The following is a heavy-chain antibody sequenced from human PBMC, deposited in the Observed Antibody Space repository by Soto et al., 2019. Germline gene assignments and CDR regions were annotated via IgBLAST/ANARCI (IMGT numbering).Heavy chain of an antibody. CDR1: GFSFSTYN. J-gene: IGHJ4*02. D-gene: IGHD6-19*01. CDR3: ARAIAVGSTSLDY. Sequence: GGSLRLSCAASGFSFSTYNMNWVRQAPGRGLEWVSYISSRSSTIYHADSVKGRFTISRDNARNSLYLQMDTLRDEDTAVYFCARAIAVGSTSLDYWGLGTRVTVSS. CDR2: ISSRSSTI. V-gene: IGHV3-48*02.